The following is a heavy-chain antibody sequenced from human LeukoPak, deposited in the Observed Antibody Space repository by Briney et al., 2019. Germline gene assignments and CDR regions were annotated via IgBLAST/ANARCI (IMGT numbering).Heavy chain of an antibody. CDR2: IWYDGSNK. Sequence: GGSLRLSCAASGFTFSDYAMRWVRQAPGKGLEWVAVIWYDGSNKYYADSVKGRFTISRDNSKNTLYLQMNSLRAEDTAVYYCARGAAAIDYWGQGTLVTVSS. CDR1: GFTFSDYA. D-gene: IGHD6-13*01. J-gene: IGHJ4*02. CDR3: ARGAAAIDY. V-gene: IGHV3-33*08.